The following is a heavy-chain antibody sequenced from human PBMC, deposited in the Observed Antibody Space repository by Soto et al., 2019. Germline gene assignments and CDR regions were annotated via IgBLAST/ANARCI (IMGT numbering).Heavy chain of an antibody. CDR2: IIPIFGTA. CDR3: ARGVVTVTTSSSGGWFDP. CDR1: GGTFSSYA. D-gene: IGHD4-17*01. V-gene: IGHV1-69*13. Sequence: VKVSCKASGGTFSSYAISWVRQAPGQGLEWMGGIIPIFGTANYAQKFQGRVTITADESTSTAYMELSSLRSEDTAVYYCARGVVTVTTSSSGGWFDPWGQGTLVTVSS. J-gene: IGHJ5*02.